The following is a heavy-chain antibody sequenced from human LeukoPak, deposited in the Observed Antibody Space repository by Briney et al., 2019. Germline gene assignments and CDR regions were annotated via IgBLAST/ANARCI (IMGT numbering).Heavy chain of an antibody. Sequence: GGSLRLSCAASGFTFSSYSMNWVRQAPGKGLEWVSSISSSSSYIYYADSVKGRFTISRDNAKNSLYLQMNSLRAEDTAVYYCARDQQQLVNFDYWGQGTLVTVSS. CDR3: ARDQQQLVNFDY. V-gene: IGHV3-21*01. CDR1: GFTFSSYS. CDR2: ISSSSSYI. D-gene: IGHD6-13*01. J-gene: IGHJ4*02.